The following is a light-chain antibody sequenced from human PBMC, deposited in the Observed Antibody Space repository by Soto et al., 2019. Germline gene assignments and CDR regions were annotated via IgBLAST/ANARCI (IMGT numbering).Light chain of an antibody. Sequence: EIVMMQFPATLSVSGGERVTLSCRASQSVSSNLAWYQQKPGQAPRLLIYGASSRATGIPDRFSGSGSGTDFTLSISRLEPEEFAVYYCQHYGSSWTFGQGTKVDI. CDR3: QHYGSSWT. V-gene: IGKV3-20*01. J-gene: IGKJ1*01. CDR1: QSVSSN. CDR2: GAS.